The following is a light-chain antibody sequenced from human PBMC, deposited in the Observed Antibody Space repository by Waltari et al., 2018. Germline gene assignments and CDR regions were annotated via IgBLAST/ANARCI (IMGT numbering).Light chain of an antibody. V-gene: IGLV2-23*02. CDR2: GVN. CDR1: SSDVGYYNI. CDR3: CSYAGVNTFL. Sequence: QSALTQPASVSGSPGQSITIPCTGTSSDVGYYNIVSWYQQHPGTAPKLIISGVNKRDLGISSRFSGSKSGNTASLTISGLQPEDEAEYYCCSYAGVNTFLFGGGTKVTVL. J-gene: IGLJ2*01.